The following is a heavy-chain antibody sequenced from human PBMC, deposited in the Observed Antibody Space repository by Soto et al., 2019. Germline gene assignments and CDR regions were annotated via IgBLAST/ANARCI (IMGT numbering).Heavy chain of an antibody. CDR2: ISSSSSYI. D-gene: IGHD4-17*01. V-gene: IGHV3-21*01. J-gene: IGHJ4*02. Sequence: GGSLRLSCAASGFTFSSYSMNWVRQAPGKGLEWVSSISSSSSYIYYADSVKGRFTISRDNAKNSLYLQMNSLRAEDTAVYYCARDRYGGYGDYPYYFDYRGQGTLVTVSS. CDR3: ARDRYGGYGDYPYYFDY. CDR1: GFTFSSYS.